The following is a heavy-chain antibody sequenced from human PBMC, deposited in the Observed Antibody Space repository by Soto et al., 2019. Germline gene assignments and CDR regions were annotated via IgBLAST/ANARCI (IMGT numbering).Heavy chain of an antibody. CDR3: AREYGDYIDY. CDR2: IYYSGST. J-gene: IGHJ4*02. D-gene: IGHD4-17*01. Sequence: HSETLSLTCTASGGSITSSSYYWGWIRQPPGKGLVWIGSIYYSGSTYYNPSLKSRVTISVDTSKNQFSLKLSSVTAADTAVYYCAREYGDYIDYWGQGTPVTVSS. V-gene: IGHV4-39*07. CDR1: GGSITSSSYY.